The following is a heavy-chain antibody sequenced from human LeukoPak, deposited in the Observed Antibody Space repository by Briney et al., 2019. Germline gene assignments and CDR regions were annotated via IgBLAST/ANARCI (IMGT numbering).Heavy chain of an antibody. J-gene: IGHJ4*02. V-gene: IGHV4-39*05. Sequence: PESPSLTPTLSRGSISNTNYYSGSVRPPPRKGRGWIGTIYYSGTTYSKPSRKSRFTISVDTSTNQFFHKVRSVTLAATPVYYCSNRLRLYALFDYWGQGTLVTVSS. CDR3: SNRLRLYALFDY. CDR1: RGSISNTNYY. D-gene: IGHD2/OR15-2a*01. CDR2: IYYSGTT.